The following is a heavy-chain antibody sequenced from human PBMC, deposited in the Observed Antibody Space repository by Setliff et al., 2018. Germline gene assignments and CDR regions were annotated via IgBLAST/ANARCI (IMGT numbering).Heavy chain of an antibody. D-gene: IGHD1-26*01. Sequence: SETLSLTCTVSGGSISSSSYYWGWIRQPPGKGLEWIGEINHSGSTNYNPSLKSRVTISVDTSKNQFSLKLSSVTAEDTAVYYCARDGGELWGQGTLVTVSS. V-gene: IGHV4-39*07. J-gene: IGHJ4*02. CDR2: INHSGST. CDR3: ARDGGEL. CDR1: GGSISSSSYY.